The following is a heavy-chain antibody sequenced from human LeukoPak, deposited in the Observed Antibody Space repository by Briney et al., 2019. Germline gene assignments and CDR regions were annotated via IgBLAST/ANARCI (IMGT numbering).Heavy chain of an antibody. CDR2: ISSSGGST. Sequence: PGGSLRLSCAASGFTFSSYAMHWVRQAPGKGLEYVSAISSSGGSTYYANSVKGRFTISRDNSKNTLYLQMGSLRAEDMAVYYCARGTSTSYYYDSSGPPDWGQGTLVTVSS. V-gene: IGHV3-64*01. J-gene: IGHJ4*02. CDR3: ARGTSTSYYYDSSGPPD. D-gene: IGHD3-22*01. CDR1: GFTFSSYA.